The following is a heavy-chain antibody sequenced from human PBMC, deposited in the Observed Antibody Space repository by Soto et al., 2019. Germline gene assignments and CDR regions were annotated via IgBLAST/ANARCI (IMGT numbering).Heavy chain of an antibody. CDR3: ATVGGTDNWFDP. Sequence: ASVKVSCKVSGYTLTELSMHWVRQAPGKGLEWMGGFDPEDGETIYAQKFQGRVTMTEDTSTDTAYMELSSLRSEDTAVYYCATVGGTDNWFDPWGQGTLVTVSS. CDR2: FDPEDGET. D-gene: IGHD1-1*01. J-gene: IGHJ5*02. CDR1: GYTLTELS. V-gene: IGHV1-24*01.